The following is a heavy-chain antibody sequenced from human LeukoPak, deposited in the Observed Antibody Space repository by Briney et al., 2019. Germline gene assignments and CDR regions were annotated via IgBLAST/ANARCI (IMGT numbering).Heavy chain of an antibody. CDR1: GYTFSDYY. D-gene: IGHD5-12*01. Sequence: ASVKVSCKASGYTFSDYYMHWVRQAPGQGLEWMGRINPNSGGTDSAQNFQVRVTMTRDTSINTAYMELRGLKSDDTAVYYCARASHYFGNSGDNWFGPWGQGTLVTVSS. CDR2: INPNSGGT. J-gene: IGHJ5*02. CDR3: ARASHYFGNSGDNWFGP. V-gene: IGHV1-2*06.